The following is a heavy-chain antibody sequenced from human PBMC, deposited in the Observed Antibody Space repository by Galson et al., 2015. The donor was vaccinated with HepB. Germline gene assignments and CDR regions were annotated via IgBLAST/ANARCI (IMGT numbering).Heavy chain of an antibody. CDR2: IYTSGST. CDR1: GGSISSGSYY. Sequence: TLSLTCTVSGGSISSGSYYWSWIRQPAGTGLEWIGRIYTSGSTNYNPSLKSRVTMSVDTSKNQFSLKLSSVTAADTAVYYCARGVGVCNRGYCSSTSPNFDYWGQGTLVTVSS. V-gene: IGHV4-61*02. J-gene: IGHJ4*02. CDR3: ARGVGVCNRGYCSSTSPNFDY. D-gene: IGHD2-2*03.